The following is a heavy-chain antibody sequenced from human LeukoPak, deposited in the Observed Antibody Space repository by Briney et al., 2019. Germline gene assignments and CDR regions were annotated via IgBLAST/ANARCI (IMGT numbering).Heavy chain of an antibody. CDR2: INWNGGST. CDR3: ARAGYYYGMDV. Sequence: GGSLRLSCAASGFTLDDYGMSWVRQAPGKGLEWVSGINWNGGSTGYADSVKGRFTTSRDNAKNSLYLQMNSLRAEDTALYHCARAGYYYGMDVWGQGTTVTVSS. V-gene: IGHV3-20*01. J-gene: IGHJ6*02. CDR1: GFTLDDYG.